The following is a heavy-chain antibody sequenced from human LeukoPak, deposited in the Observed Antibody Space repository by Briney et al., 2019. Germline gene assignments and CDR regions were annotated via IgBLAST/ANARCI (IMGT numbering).Heavy chain of an antibody. Sequence: ASVKVSCKASGYSFSSCSISWVRQAPGQGLEWMGWISGYNGNTNYAQKFQGRVTLTTDTSTSTAYMELRSLRSDDTAIYYCARGLNWNYDLGWVAPWGQGTLAAVSP. J-gene: IGHJ5*02. CDR2: ISGYNGNT. CDR3: ARGLNWNYDLGWVAP. CDR1: GYSFSSCS. V-gene: IGHV1-18*01. D-gene: IGHD1-7*01.